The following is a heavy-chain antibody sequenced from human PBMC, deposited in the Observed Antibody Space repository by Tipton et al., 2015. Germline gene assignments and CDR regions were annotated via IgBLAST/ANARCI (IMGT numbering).Heavy chain of an antibody. Sequence: TLSLTCSVPAFFINYSNWTWVRQPPGKGLEWIGYIYFSGNTNYNPSLKSRVTISVDTSRNQFSLNLSSVTAADTAVYYCARVLTGDFDFWGLGTLVTVSS. CDR1: AFFINYSN. D-gene: IGHD3-10*01. V-gene: IGHV4-59*01. CDR3: ARVLTGDFDF. J-gene: IGHJ4*02. CDR2: IYFSGNT.